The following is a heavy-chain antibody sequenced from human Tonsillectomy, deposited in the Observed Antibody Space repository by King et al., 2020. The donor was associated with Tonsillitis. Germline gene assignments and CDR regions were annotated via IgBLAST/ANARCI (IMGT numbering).Heavy chain of an antibody. CDR1: GGSINSSNW. V-gene: IGHV4-4*02. CDR3: ARVEGSAVSTRRPYFYYGMDV. D-gene: IGHD2-2*01. J-gene: IGHJ6*02. Sequence: VQLQESGPGLVKPSGTLSLACAVSGGSINSSNWWSWVRQPPGKGLEWIGEVYHSGSTNYNPSLKSRVTISVDKSKNQFSLKLSSVTAADTAVYYCARVEGSAVSTRRPYFYYGMDVWGQGTTVTVSS. CDR2: VYHSGST.